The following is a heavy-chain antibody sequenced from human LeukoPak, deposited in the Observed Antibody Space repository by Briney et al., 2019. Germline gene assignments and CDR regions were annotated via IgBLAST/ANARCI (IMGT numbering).Heavy chain of an antibody. CDR1: GYTFTSYG. D-gene: IGHD6-19*01. CDR3: ARGHGYSSAWYPPAY. J-gene: IGHJ4*02. Sequence: ASVKVSCKASGYTFTSYGISWVRQAPGQGLEWMGWINPNSGGTNYAQKFQGRVTMTRDTSISTAYMELSRLRSDDTAVYYCARGHGYSSAWYPPAYWGQGTLVTVSS. V-gene: IGHV1-2*02. CDR2: INPNSGGT.